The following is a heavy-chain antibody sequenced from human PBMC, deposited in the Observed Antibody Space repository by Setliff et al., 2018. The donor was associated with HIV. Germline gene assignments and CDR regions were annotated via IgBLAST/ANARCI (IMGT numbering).Heavy chain of an antibody. D-gene: IGHD6-19*01. CDR3: AKDSAPYSSGWYYDY. V-gene: IGHV3-21*01. CDR1: GFTFRNYK. J-gene: IGHJ4*02. Sequence: GGSLRLSCAASGFTFRNYKFNWVRQAPGRGLEWVSSISIGSGGAIDYADSVQGRFTISRDNSKNSLYLQMNGLRVEDTGVYYCAKDSAPYSSGWYYDYWGQGTLVTVSS. CDR2: ISIGSGGAI.